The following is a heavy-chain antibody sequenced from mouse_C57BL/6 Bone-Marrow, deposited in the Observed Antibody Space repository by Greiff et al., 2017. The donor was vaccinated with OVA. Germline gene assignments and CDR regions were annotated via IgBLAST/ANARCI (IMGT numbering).Heavy chain of an antibody. V-gene: IGHV1-82*01. CDR2: IYPGDGDT. CDR1: GYAFTSYW. Sequence: QVQLQQSGPELVKPGASVKMSCKASGYAFTSYWMNWVKQRPGKGLEWIGGIYPGDGDTNYNEKFKGKATLTAAKSSSTAYMQLRSLTSEDSAVSFCVRFDYWGKGTTLTVSS. CDR3: VRFDY. J-gene: IGHJ2*01.